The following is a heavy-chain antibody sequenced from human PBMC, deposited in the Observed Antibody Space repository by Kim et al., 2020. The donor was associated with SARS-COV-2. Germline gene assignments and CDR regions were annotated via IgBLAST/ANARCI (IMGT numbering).Heavy chain of an antibody. V-gene: IGHV3-7*01. CDR3: ARVKTGTTPWFDS. Sequence: YVGLLKGRFTIPRGNAKSSLYLQLNSLRVEDTAIYYCARVKTGTTPWFDSWGLGTLVTVSS. D-gene: IGHD1-1*01. J-gene: IGHJ5*01.